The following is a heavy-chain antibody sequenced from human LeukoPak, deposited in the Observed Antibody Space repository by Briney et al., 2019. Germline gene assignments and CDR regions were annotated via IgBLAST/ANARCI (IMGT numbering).Heavy chain of an antibody. J-gene: IGHJ3*02. D-gene: IGHD6-19*01. CDR3: ASPYRSSSGWYWDTGDAFDI. CDR1: GFTFSSYE. V-gene: IGHV3-48*03. CDR2: ISSSGSTI. Sequence: AGGSLRLSCAAFGFTFSSYEMNWVRQAPGKGLEWVSYISSSGSTIYYADSVKGRFTISRDNAKNSLYLQMNSLRAEDTAVYYCASPYRSSSGWYWDTGDAFDIWGQGTMVTVSS.